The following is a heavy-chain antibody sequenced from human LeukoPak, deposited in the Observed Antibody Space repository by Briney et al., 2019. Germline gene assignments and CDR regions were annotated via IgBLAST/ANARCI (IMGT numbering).Heavy chain of an antibody. V-gene: IGHV1-46*01. J-gene: IGHJ4*02. CDR1: GYTFTSYY. CDR3: ARGFRDSSGYYRKYFDY. Sequence: ASVKVSCKASGYTFTSYYMHWVRQALGQGLEWMGIINPSGGSTSYAQKFQGRVTMTRDTSTSTVYMELSSLRSEDTAVYYCARGFRDSSGYYRKYFDYWGQGTLVTVSS. CDR2: INPSGGST. D-gene: IGHD3-22*01.